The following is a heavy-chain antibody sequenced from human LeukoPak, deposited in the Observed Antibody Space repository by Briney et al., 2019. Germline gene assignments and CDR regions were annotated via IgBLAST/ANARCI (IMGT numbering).Heavy chain of an antibody. V-gene: IGHV3-30*18. CDR1: GFTFSSYG. CDR2: ISYDGSNK. Sequence: GRSLRLSCAASGFTFSSYGMPWVRKAPGKGLEWVAVISYDGSNKYYADSVKGRFTISRDNSKNTLYLQMNSLRAEDTAVYYCAKASNWNGPDYWGQGTLVTVSS. J-gene: IGHJ4*02. D-gene: IGHD1-1*01. CDR3: AKASNWNGPDY.